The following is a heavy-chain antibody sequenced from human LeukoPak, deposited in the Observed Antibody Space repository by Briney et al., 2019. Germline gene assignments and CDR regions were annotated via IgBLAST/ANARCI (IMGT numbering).Heavy chain of an antibody. Sequence: SETLSLTCTVSGGSISSFYWSWIRQPPGKGLEWIGYIYYSGSTNYNPSLKSRVTISVDTSKNQFSLKLNSVTAADTAIYFCARNSTPHAYYFDFWGQGTLVTVSS. CDR1: GGSISSFY. CDR2: IYYSGST. CDR3: ARNSTPHAYYFDF. J-gene: IGHJ4*02. D-gene: IGHD2-2*01. V-gene: IGHV4-59*08.